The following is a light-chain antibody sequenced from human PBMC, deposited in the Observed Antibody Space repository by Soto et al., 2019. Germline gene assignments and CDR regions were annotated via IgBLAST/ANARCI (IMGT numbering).Light chain of an antibody. Sequence: QSALTQPASVSGSPGQSITISCTGTSSDVGSYNLVSWYQQHPGKAPKLMIYEVSKRPSGVSNRFSGSKSGNTASLTISGLQAEDEADYYCCSYAGSSTPPVVFGGGTQLTVL. CDR1: SSDVGSYNL. J-gene: IGLJ2*01. CDR3: CSYAGSSTPPVV. V-gene: IGLV2-23*02. CDR2: EVS.